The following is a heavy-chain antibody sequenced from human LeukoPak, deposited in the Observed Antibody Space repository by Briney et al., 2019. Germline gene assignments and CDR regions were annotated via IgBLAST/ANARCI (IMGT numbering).Heavy chain of an antibody. J-gene: IGHJ4*02. V-gene: IGHV1-2*02. Sequence: ASVKVSCKASGYTFTGYYMHWVRQAPGQGLEWMGWINPNSGGTNYAQKFQGRVTMTRDTSISTAYMELSRLRSDDTAVYYCARDSEYGSSWYGTQRWNYWGQGTLVTVSS. CDR3: ARDSEYGSSWYGTQRWNY. D-gene: IGHD6-13*01. CDR1: GYTFTGYY. CDR2: INPNSGGT.